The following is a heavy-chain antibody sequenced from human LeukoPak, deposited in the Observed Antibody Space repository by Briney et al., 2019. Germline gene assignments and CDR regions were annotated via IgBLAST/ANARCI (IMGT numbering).Heavy chain of an antibody. CDR1: GLTFSSYG. D-gene: IGHD3-22*01. Sequence: PGGSLRLSCAASGLTFSSYGMSWVRQAPGKGLEWVSVTSGSGGSTYYADSVQGRFTISRDNSKNTLYLQMNSLRAEDTAVYYCAKVRGGSYLYDAFDIWGQGTMVTVSS. J-gene: IGHJ3*02. CDR3: AKVRGGSYLYDAFDI. CDR2: TSGSGGST. V-gene: IGHV3-23*01.